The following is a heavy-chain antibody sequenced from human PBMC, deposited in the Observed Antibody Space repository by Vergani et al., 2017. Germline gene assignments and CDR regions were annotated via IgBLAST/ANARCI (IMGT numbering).Heavy chain of an antibody. Sequence: QVQLVQSGAEVKKPGASVKVSCKASGYTFTSYAMHWVRQAPGQRLEWMGWINAGNGNTKYSQKFQGRVTITRDTSASTAYMELSSLRSEDTAVYYCARGTIVVDPTRNWFDPWGQGTLVTVSS. CDR1: GYTFTSYA. CDR3: ARGTIVVDPTRNWFDP. CDR2: INAGNGNT. J-gene: IGHJ5*02. D-gene: IGHD3-22*01. V-gene: IGHV1-3*01.